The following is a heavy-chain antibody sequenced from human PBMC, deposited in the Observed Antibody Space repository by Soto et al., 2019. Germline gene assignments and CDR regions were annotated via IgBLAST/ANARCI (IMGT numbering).Heavy chain of an antibody. D-gene: IGHD6-19*01. CDR1: GFTFSSYG. J-gene: IGHJ4*02. Sequence: QVQLVESGGGVVQPGRSLRLSCAASGFTFSSYGMHWVRQAPGKGLEGVAVISYDGSNKYYADSVKGRFTISRDNSKNTLYLQMNSLRAEDTAVYYCAKDSSGWTDGAFDYWGQGTLVTVSS. CDR3: AKDSSGWTDGAFDY. V-gene: IGHV3-30*18. CDR2: ISYDGSNK.